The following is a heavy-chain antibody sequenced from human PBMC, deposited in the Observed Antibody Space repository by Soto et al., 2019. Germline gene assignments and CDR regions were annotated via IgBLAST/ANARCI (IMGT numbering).Heavy chain of an antibody. D-gene: IGHD6-19*01. J-gene: IGHJ6*02. CDR2: IIPNSGGT. CDR3: ARDRGSGWYLTYYYYGMDV. V-gene: IGHV1-2*02. CDR1: GGTLSSYA. Sequence: SVKVSCKASGGTLSSYAISWVRQAPGQGLEWMGGIIPNSGGTNYAQKFQGRVTMTRDTSISTAYMELSRLRSDDTAVYYCARDRGSGWYLTYYYYGMDVWGQGTTVTVSS.